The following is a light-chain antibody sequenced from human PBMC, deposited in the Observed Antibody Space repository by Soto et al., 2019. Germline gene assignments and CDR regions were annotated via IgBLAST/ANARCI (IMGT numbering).Light chain of an antibody. CDR1: SSDVGGYNY. CDR2: DVS. Sequence: QSALTQPRSVSGSPGQSVTISCTGTSSDVGGYNYFSWYQQHPGKAPKLMIYDVSKRPSGVPDRFSGSNSGNTASLTISGLQAEDEADYYCCSYAGSYTMVFGGGTKVTVL. J-gene: IGLJ3*02. V-gene: IGLV2-11*01. CDR3: CSYAGSYTMV.